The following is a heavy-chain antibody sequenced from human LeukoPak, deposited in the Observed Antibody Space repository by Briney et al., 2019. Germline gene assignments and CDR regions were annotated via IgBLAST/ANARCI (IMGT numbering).Heavy chain of an antibody. V-gene: IGHV3-30*02. CDR1: GFTFSSYG. CDR3: ARDRGSSGWGGLDY. J-gene: IGHJ4*02. CDR2: IRYDGSNK. Sequence: GGSLRLSCAASGFTFSSYGMHWVRQAPGKGLERVAFIRYDGSNKYYADSVKGRFTISRDNSKNTLYLQMNSLRAEDTAVYYCARDRGSSGWGGLDYWGQGTLVTVSS. D-gene: IGHD6-19*01.